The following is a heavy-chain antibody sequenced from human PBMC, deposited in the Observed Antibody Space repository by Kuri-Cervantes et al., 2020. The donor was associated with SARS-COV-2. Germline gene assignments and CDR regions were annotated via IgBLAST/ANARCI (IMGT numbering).Heavy chain of an antibody. CDR2: INSDGSST. CDR3: ARDEQWLVDY. D-gene: IGHD6-19*01. Sequence: GESLKISCAASGFTVSSNYMSWVRQPPGKGLEWVSRINSDGSSTSYADSVKGRFTISRDNAKNTLYLQMNSLRAEDTAVYYCARDEQWLVDYWGQGTLVTVSS. V-gene: IGHV3-74*01. J-gene: IGHJ4*02. CDR1: GFTVSSNY.